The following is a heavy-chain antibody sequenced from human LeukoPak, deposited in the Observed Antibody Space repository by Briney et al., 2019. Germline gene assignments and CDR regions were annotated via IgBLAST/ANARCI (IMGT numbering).Heavy chain of an antibody. CDR1: GVSISSYY. D-gene: IGHD5-24*01. CDR2: IYYSGST. V-gene: IGHV4-59*01. J-gene: IGHJ6*03. CDR3: ARDRREHYYYYYMDV. Sequence: SETLSLTCTVSGVSISSYYWSWIRQPPGKGLEWIGYIYYSGSTNYNPSLRSRVTISVDTSKSQFSLKLSSVTAADTAVYYCARDRREHYYYYYMDVWRKGTTVTVSS.